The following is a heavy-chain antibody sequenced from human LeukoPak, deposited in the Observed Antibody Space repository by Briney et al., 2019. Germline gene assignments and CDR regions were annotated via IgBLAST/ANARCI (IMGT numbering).Heavy chain of an antibody. D-gene: IGHD1-26*01. V-gene: IGHV4-4*02. J-gene: IGHJ4*02. CDR2: IYHSGST. CDR1: GAPISSSDW. Sequence: PSGTLSLTCAVSGAPISSSDWCSWVRQSPGKGLEWIGEIYHSGSTNYNPSLKSRVTISVDKSDNQFSLTLSSVTAADTAVYYCASHIVGATALGYWGQGTLVTVSS. CDR3: ASHIVGATALGY.